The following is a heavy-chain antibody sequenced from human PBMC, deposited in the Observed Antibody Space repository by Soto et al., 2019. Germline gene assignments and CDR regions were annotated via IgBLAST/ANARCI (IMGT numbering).Heavy chain of an antibody. CDR1: GFTFSNAW. D-gene: IGHD3-22*01. Sequence: VGSLRLSCAASGFTFSNAWMSWVRQAPGKGLEWVGRIKSKTDGGTTDYAAPVKGRFTISRDDSKNTLYLQMNSLKTEDTAVYYCTTEYYYDSSGYSRFDYWGQGTLVTVSS. J-gene: IGHJ4*02. V-gene: IGHV3-15*01. CDR2: IKSKTDGGTT. CDR3: TTEYYYDSSGYSRFDY.